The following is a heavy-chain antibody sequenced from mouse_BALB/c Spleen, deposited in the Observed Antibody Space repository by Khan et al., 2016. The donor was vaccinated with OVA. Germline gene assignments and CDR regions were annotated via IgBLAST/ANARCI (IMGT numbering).Heavy chain of an antibody. CDR1: GYSITSGYA. J-gene: IGHJ2*01. V-gene: IGHV3-2*02. D-gene: IGHD1-1*01. CDR2: ISYSGVT. Sequence: EVQLVESGPGLVKPSQSLSLTCTVTGYSITSGYAWNWIRQFPGNKLEWMGYISYSGVTSYNPSLKSRISITRDTSKNQFFLQLNSLITEDTATYYCARGNYYGYYFDYWGQGTTLTVSS. CDR3: ARGNYYGYYFDY.